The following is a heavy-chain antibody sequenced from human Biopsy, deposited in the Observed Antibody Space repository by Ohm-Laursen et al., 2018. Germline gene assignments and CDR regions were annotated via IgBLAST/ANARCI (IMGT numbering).Heavy chain of an antibody. V-gene: IGHV4-59*02. J-gene: IGHJ3*02. CDR2: TYYRGTS. CDR1: GGSVGDFF. CDR3: SAFPFTGGPAFDI. Sequence: SQTLSLPCCFSGGSVGDFFLSWIRLVPGKRPEWIGYTYYRGTSENNPSLRSRVTTSLDISRNQFFLNMKSVTGADPAVYYCSAFPFTGGPAFDIWGQGTTVIVSS. D-gene: IGHD2-8*02.